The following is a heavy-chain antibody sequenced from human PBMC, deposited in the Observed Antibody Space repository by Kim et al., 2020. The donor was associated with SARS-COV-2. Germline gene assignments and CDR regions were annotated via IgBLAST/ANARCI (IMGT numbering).Heavy chain of an antibody. J-gene: IGHJ3*01. Sequence: SVKVSCKSSGDTFDNYVINWVRQAPGQGLEWMGAILSFFGTPNYAKRLQGRVTIIADESTDSVHMELRGLTSEDTAIYYCATGPTRGLVGDIIGDDDLDLWGQGTMVTVSS. CDR3: ATGPTRGLVGDIIGDDDLDL. CDR2: ILSFFGTP. V-gene: IGHV1-69*13. CDR1: GDTFDNYV. D-gene: IGHD1-26*01.